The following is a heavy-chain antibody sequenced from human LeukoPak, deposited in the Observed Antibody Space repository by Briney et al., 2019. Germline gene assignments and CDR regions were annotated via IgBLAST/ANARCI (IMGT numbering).Heavy chain of an antibody. CDR3: AKDGGNYYGSGSYYGIFDY. CDR2: IRYDGSNK. V-gene: IGHV3-30*02. D-gene: IGHD3-10*01. Sequence: GGSLRLSCAASGFTFSSYGMHWVRQAPGKGLEWVAFIRYDGSNKYYADSVKGRFTISRDNSKNTLYLQMNSLRAEDTAAYYCAKDGGNYYGSGSYYGIFDYWGQGTLVTVSS. J-gene: IGHJ4*02. CDR1: GFTFSSYG.